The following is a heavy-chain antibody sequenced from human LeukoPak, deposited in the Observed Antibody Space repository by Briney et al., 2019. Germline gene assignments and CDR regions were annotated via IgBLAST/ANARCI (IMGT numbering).Heavy chain of an antibody. Sequence: PSETLSLTCAVYGGPFSGYYWSWIRQPPGKGLEWIGEINHSGSTNYNPSLKSRVTISVDTSKNQFSLKLSSVTAADTAVYCCARGVGTVVYWGQGTLVTVSS. J-gene: IGHJ4*02. V-gene: IGHV4-34*01. CDR3: ARGVGTVVY. D-gene: IGHD5-18*01. CDR1: GGPFSGYY. CDR2: INHSGST.